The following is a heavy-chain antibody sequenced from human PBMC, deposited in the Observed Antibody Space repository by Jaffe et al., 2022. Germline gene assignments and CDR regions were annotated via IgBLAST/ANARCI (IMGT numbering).Heavy chain of an antibody. Sequence: QVQLVQSGAEVKKPGASVKVSCKASGYTFTSYYMHWVRQAPGQGLEWMGIINPSGGSTSYAQKFQGRVTMTRDTSTSTVYMELSSLRSEDTAVYYCARDRGVKQWLVRRYNWFDPWGQGTLVTVSS. V-gene: IGHV1-46*01. CDR2: INPSGGST. CDR1: GYTFTSYY. CDR3: ARDRGVKQWLVRRYNWFDP. J-gene: IGHJ5*02. D-gene: IGHD6-19*01.